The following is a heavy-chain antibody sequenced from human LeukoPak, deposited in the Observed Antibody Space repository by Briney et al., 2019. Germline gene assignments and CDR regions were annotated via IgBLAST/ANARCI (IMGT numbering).Heavy chain of an antibody. CDR2: IWNDGSKQ. D-gene: IGHD3-3*01. CDR1: GFTFSTYG. V-gene: IGHV3-33*01. CDR3: ARDQGLWVGFWSGYYDL. Sequence: GGSLRLSCAASGFTFSTYGMHWVRQAPGKGLEWVAVIWNDGSKQCYADSVKGRFTISRDNSKSTLYLQMNSLRAEDTAVYYCARDQGLWVGFWSGYYDLWGQGTLVTVSS. J-gene: IGHJ4*02.